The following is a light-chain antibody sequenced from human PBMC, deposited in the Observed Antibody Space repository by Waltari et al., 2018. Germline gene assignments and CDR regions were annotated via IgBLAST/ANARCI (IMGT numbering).Light chain of an antibody. CDR1: QSLLHSNGYNY. CDR2: LGS. Sequence: DIVMTQSPLSLPVTPGEPASISCRSSQSLLHSNGYNYLDWYLQKPGQSPQCLIYLGSNRASGVPDRVSGSGSGTDFTLKISRVEAEDVGVDYCMQALQTWTFGQGTKVEIK. CDR3: MQALQTWT. J-gene: IGKJ1*01. V-gene: IGKV2-28*01.